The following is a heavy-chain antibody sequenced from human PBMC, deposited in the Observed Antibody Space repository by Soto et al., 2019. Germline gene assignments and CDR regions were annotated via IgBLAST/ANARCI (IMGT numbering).Heavy chain of an antibody. J-gene: IGHJ4*02. Sequence: PGGSLRLSCAASGFSFSTYTMNWVRQAPGKRLEWVSSISGTGGSINYADSVKGRFTISRDNAKSSLYLQMNSLRVEDTAVYYCARDLETTVAAFDFWGLGTLVTVSS. D-gene: IGHD6-13*01. V-gene: IGHV3-21*01. CDR1: GFSFSTYT. CDR3: ARDLETTVAAFDF. CDR2: ISGTGGSI.